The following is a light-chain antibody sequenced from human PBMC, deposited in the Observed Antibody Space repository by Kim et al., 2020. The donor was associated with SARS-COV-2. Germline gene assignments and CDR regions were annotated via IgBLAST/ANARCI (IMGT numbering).Light chain of an antibody. J-gene: IGKJ4*01. CDR1: QTIGNNY. CDR3: QQYGHSPLT. V-gene: IGKV3-20*01. CDR2: DAS. Sequence: SPGERATLSCRTSQTIGNNYLGWYQQKPGQAPRLLIYDASRRATGIPDRFSGSGSGTDFTLTITRLEPEDFAVFYCQQYGHSPLTFGGGTKVDIK.